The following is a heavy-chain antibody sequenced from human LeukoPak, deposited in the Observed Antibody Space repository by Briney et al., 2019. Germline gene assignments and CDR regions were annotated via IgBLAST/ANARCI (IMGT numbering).Heavy chain of an antibody. V-gene: IGHV3-7*01. J-gene: IGHJ3*02. CDR2: IKQDGSEK. D-gene: IGHD6-13*01. CDR1: GFTFSSYW. Sequence: GGSLRLSCAASGFTFSSYWMSWVRQAPGKGLEWVANIKQDGSEKYYVDSVKGRFTISRDNAKNSLYPQMNSLRAEDTAVYYCAKEDSSSWSPNTDAFDIWGQGTMVTVSS. CDR3: AKEDSSSWSPNTDAFDI.